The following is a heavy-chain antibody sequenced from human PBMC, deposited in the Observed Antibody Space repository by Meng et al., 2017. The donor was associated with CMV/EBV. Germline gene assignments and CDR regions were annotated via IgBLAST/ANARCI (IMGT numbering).Heavy chain of an antibody. V-gene: IGHV1-58*01. CDR3: AADGDFWSGYNWFDP. CDR1: GFTFTSSA. CDR2: IVVGSGNT. D-gene: IGHD3-3*01. Sequence: SVKVSCKASGFTFTSSAVQWVRQARGQRLEWIGWIVVGSGNTNYAQKFRERVTITRDMSTSTAYMELSSLRSEDTAVYYCAADGDFWSGYNWFDPWGQGTLVTVSS. J-gene: IGHJ5*02.